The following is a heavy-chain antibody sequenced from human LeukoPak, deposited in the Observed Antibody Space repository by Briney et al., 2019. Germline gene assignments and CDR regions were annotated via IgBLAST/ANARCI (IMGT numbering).Heavy chain of an antibody. V-gene: IGHV1-46*01. D-gene: IGHD3-10*01. CDR3: AMGETFGPFDY. CDR2: INPSGGST. Sequence: WMGIINPSGGSTSYAQKFQGRVTMTRDTSTSTVYMELSSLRSEDTAVYYCAMGETFGPFDYWGQGTLVTVSS. J-gene: IGHJ4*02.